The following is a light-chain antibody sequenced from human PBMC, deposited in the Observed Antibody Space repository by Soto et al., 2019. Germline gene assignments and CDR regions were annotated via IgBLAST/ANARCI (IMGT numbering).Light chain of an antibody. Sequence: DIEMTQSPSSMSESVGERVFTTCPASQSISSYLNWYQQKPGKAPKLLIYAASSLQSGVPSRFSGSGSGTDFTLTISSLQPEDFATYYCQQSYSTPWTLGQGTKVDIK. CDR1: QSISSY. CDR2: AAS. J-gene: IGKJ1*01. CDR3: QQSYSTPWT. V-gene: IGKV1-39*01.